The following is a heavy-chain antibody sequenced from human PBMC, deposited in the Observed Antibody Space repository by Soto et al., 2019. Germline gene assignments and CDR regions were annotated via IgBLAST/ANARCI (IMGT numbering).Heavy chain of an antibody. D-gene: IGHD3-16*02. CDR2: MSWNRGSI. CDR1: GFTFDDFA. Sequence: GGSLRLSCVASGFTFDDFAMPWVRPAPGKGLEWVSGMSWNRGSIVYADSVKGRFTISRDSAKNSLYLQMNSLGPEDTALYYCAKDISLGELSAPDHWGQGTLVTVSS. J-gene: IGHJ4*02. V-gene: IGHV3-9*01. CDR3: AKDISLGELSAPDH.